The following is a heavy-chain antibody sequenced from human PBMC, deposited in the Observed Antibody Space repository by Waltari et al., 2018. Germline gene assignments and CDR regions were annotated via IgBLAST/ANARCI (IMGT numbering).Heavy chain of an antibody. Sequence: EAPSLGSGGGLVQPGGPLRPPGAPSGFLFRDYAMACVRQTPGKGLEWVSTISGNGETTYYADSVKGRLTISRDSSKNTLYLQMSSLGAAETAMYYCAKEGPTNGDYWHFDLWGRGTLVAVSS. CDR2: ISGNGETT. CDR1: GFLFRDYA. V-gene: IGHV3-23*01. D-gene: IGHD7-27*01. CDR3: AKEGPTNGDYWHFDL. J-gene: IGHJ2*01.